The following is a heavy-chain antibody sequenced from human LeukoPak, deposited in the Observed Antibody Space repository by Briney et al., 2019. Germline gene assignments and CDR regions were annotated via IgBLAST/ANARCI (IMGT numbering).Heavy chain of an antibody. CDR2: INHSGST. V-gene: IGHV4-30-2*01. Sequence: PSETLSLTCTVSGGSISSGGYYWSWIRQPPGKGLEWIGYINHSGSTNYNPSLKSRVTISVDTSKNQFSLKLSSVTAADTAVYYCARGQYQLPHNWFDPWGQGTLVTVSS. CDR1: GGSISSGGYY. CDR3: ARGQYQLPHNWFDP. D-gene: IGHD2-2*01. J-gene: IGHJ5*02.